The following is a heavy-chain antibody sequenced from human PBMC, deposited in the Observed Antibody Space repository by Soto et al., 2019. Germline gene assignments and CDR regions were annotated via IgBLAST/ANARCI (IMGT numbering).Heavy chain of an antibody. CDR2: ISGSDNTI. Sequence: GGSLRLSCVASGFSFSRYSMNWVRQAPGKGLEWVSYISGSDNTIYYADSVKGRFTISRDNSKNTLYLQMNSLRVEDTAVYYCANEYSSSSGFDPWGQGTLVTVSS. V-gene: IGHV3-23*01. CDR3: ANEYSSSSGFDP. CDR1: GFSFSRYS. D-gene: IGHD6-6*01. J-gene: IGHJ5*02.